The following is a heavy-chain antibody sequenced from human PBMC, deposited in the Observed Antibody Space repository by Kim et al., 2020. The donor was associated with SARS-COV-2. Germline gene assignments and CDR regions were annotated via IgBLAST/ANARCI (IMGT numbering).Heavy chain of an antibody. CDR2: IYYSGST. J-gene: IGHJ4*02. Sequence: SETLSLTCTVSGGSISSSSYYWGWIRQPPGKGLEWIGSIYYSGSTYYNPSLKSRVTISVDTSKNQFSLKLSSVTAADTAVYYCARLFSRSWSYPDYWGQGTLVTVSS. V-gene: IGHV4-39*01. CDR3: ARLFSRSWSYPDY. CDR1: GGSISSSSYY. D-gene: IGHD1-26*01.